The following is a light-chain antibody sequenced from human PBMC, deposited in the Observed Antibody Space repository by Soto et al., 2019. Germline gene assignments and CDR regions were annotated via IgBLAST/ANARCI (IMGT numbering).Light chain of an antibody. CDR2: AAS. V-gene: IGKV3-11*01. Sequence: EIVLTQSPATLSLSPGERATLSCGASQSISNYLAWYQQKPGQAPRLLIYAASNRATGIPARFSGSGSGTDFTLTISSLEPEDFAIYYCQQRSNWPPTFGPGTKVDI. CDR1: QSISNY. J-gene: IGKJ3*01. CDR3: QQRSNWPPT.